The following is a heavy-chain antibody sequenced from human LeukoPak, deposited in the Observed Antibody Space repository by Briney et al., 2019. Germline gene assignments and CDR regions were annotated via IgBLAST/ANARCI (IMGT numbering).Heavy chain of an antibody. D-gene: IGHD6-19*01. J-gene: IGHJ6*02. CDR1: GGSINNYY. CDR3: VRDNWYDSGNTWQYYGMDV. CDR2: IDDSGTT. Sequence: SETLSLTCTVSGGSINNYYWSWIRQPPGEGLEWIGYIDDSGTTKYSASLRSRVTMSVASSKNQFSLKLVSVTAADTAIYYCVRDNWYDSGNTWQYYGMDVWGQGTTVTVSS. V-gene: IGHV4-59*01.